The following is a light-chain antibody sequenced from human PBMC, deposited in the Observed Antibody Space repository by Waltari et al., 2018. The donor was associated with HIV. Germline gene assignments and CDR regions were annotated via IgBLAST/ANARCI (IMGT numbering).Light chain of an antibody. CDR2: ETS. V-gene: IGKV3-11*01. CDR1: EGVSTF. Sequence: EIVLTQSPATLSLSPGDRATLSCRASEGVSTFLAWYQHKPGQAPRLLIYETSQRATGIPARFSGSGSGTDFTLTISSLEPEDFAVYYCQQRSNWLYTFGQGTKLEIK. CDR3: QQRSNWLYT. J-gene: IGKJ2*01.